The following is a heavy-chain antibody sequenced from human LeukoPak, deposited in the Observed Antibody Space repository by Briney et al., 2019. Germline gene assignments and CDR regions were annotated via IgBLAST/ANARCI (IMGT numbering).Heavy chain of an antibody. Sequence: ASVKVSCKASGYTFTNYYIHWMRQAPGQGLEWLGIINCSGGSTTYAQKFQGRVTMTRDTSTSTVYMELRSLRSDDTAVYYCARDYYDYVWGSYRYLDYWGQGTLVTVSS. CDR3: ARDYYDYVWGSYRYLDY. V-gene: IGHV1-46*01. CDR2: INCSGGST. J-gene: IGHJ4*02. CDR1: GYTFTNYY. D-gene: IGHD3-16*02.